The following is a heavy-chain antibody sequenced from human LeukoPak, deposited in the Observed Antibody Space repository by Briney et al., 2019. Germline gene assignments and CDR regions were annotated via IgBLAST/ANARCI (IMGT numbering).Heavy chain of an antibody. Sequence: SETLSLTCTVSGGSISSYYWSWIRQPPGKGLEWIGYIYYSGSTNYNPSLKSRVTISVDTSKTQFSLKLSSVTAADTAVYYCARVIAVAGKGNWFDPWGQGTLVTVSS. CDR3: ARVIAVAGKGNWFDP. V-gene: IGHV4-59*01. J-gene: IGHJ5*02. CDR2: IYYSGST. CDR1: GGSISSYY. D-gene: IGHD6-19*01.